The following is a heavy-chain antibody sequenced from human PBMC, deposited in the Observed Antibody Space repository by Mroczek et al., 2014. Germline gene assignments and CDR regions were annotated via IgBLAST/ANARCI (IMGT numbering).Heavy chain of an antibody. CDR3: ARGRGGGYCSSTSCYPRRGWFDP. V-gene: IGHV4-34*01. Sequence: QVQLQQWGAGLLKPSETLSLTCAVYGGSFSGYYWSWIRQPPGKGLEWIGEINHSGSTNYNPSLKSRVTISVDTSKNQFSLKLSSVTAADTAVYYCARGRGGGYCSSTSCYPRRGWFDPWGQGTLVTVSS. CDR2: INHSGST. J-gene: IGHJ5*02. CDR1: GGSFSGYY. D-gene: IGHD2-2*01.